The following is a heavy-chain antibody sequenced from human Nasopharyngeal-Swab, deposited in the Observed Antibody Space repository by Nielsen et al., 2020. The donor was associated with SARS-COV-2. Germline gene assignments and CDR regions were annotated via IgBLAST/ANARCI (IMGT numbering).Heavy chain of an antibody. V-gene: IGHV1-69*01. J-gene: IGHJ3*02. CDR3: ARSRGRDGYNYAFDI. Sequence: WVRQAPGQGLEWMGGIIPIFGTANYAQKFQGRVTITADESTSTAYMELSSLRSEDTAVYYCARSRGRDGYNYAFDIWGQGTMVTVS. D-gene: IGHD5-24*01. CDR2: IIPIFGTA.